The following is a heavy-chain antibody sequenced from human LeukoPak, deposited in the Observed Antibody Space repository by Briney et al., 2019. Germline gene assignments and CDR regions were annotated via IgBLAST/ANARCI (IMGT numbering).Heavy chain of an antibody. J-gene: IGHJ4*02. CDR3: AKRVTTVTTWAFDY. D-gene: IGHD4-17*01. V-gene: IGHV3-23*01. CDR2: ISPDGGYT. CDR1: GFTFSNYA. Sequence: GGSLRLSCAASGFTFSNYAMTWVRQAPGKGLEWVSVISPDGGYTAYADSVKGRFTISRDSSKNTVYLQMNSLRAEDTAIYYCAKRVTTVTTWAFDYWGQGTLVTVYS.